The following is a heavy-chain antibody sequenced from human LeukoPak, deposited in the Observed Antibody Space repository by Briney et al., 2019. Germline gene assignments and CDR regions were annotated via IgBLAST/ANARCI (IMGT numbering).Heavy chain of an antibody. CDR1: GFTFSSYA. CDR2: ISYDGSNK. D-gene: IGHD3-10*01. Sequence: GRSLRLSCAASGFTFSSYAMHWVRQAPGKGLEWVAVISYDGSNKYYADSVKGRFTISRDNSKNTLYLQMNSLRAEDTAVYYCAKDRGGVPYGSGSHGGVDYWGQGTLVTVSS. J-gene: IGHJ4*02. V-gene: IGHV3-30-3*01. CDR3: AKDRGGVPYGSGSHGGVDY.